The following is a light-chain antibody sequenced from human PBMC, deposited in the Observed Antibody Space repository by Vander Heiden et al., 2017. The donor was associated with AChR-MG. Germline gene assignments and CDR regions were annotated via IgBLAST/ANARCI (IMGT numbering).Light chain of an antibody. CDR2: KAS. J-gene: IGKJ2*01. V-gene: IGKV1-5*03. CDR3: QQDYGHSFT. CDR1: QSIASW. Sequence: DIQMTQSPSTLSASVGDRVTITCRASQSIASWLAWYQQKPGKAPKLLIYKASTLHGGVPSRFSGSGSGTEFTLTISSLQPDDFATYYCQQDYGHSFTFGPGTKLEIK.